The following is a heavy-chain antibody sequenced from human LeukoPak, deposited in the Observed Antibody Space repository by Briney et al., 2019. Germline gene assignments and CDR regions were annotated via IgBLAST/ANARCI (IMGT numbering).Heavy chain of an antibody. D-gene: IGHD6-19*01. CDR2: VYYTGST. CDR3: ARDGAEAGTFFPDNWFDP. J-gene: IGHJ5*02. V-gene: IGHV4-59*01. CDR1: GGSISGYY. Sequence: SETLSLACTVSGGSISGYYWSWIRHPPGKGLEWIGSVYYTGSTNSNPSLKSRLTISLDTSKNQFSLRLSSVTAADTAVYYCARDGAEAGTFFPDNWFDPWGQGTLVTVSS.